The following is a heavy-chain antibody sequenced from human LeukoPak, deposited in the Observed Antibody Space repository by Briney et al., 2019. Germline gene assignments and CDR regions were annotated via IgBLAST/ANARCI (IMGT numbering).Heavy chain of an antibody. D-gene: IGHD6-13*01. J-gene: IGHJ4*02. Sequence: ASVNVSCKASGYTFTGYYMHWVRQAPGQGLEWMGWINPNSGGTNYAQKFQGWVTMTRDTSISTAYMELSRLRSDDTAVYYCARVRAAAAGTWYYFDYWGQGTLVTVSS. CDR3: ARVRAAAAGTWYYFDY. CDR2: INPNSGGT. CDR1: GYTFTGYY. V-gene: IGHV1-2*04.